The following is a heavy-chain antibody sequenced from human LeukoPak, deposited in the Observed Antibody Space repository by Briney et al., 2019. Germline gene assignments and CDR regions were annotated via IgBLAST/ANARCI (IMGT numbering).Heavy chain of an antibody. V-gene: IGHV4-31*02. CDR3: ARDGPSYGSQFYSPLDY. J-gene: IGHJ4*02. CDR2: VSSSGTT. Sequence: SQTLFITCTLTDDSVLRGRHYRNCIRHPPRTRLEWIGVVSSSGTTLYNPSLRSRLTISLDTSDKHFFLNLTSVTAADTAVYYCARDGPSYGSQFYSPLDYWGQGTLIIVSS. D-gene: IGHD3-10*01. CDR1: DDSVLRGRHY.